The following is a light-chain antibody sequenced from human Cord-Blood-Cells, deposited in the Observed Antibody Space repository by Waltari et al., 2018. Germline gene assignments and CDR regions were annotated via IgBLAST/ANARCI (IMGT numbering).Light chain of an antibody. Sequence: QSALTPPASVSGSPGQSITISCTGTRSAVGSYNLVSWYQRHPGKAPKLTIYEGSKRPSGVSNRFSGSKSGNTASLTISGLQAEDEADYYCCSYAGSSTWVFGGGTKLTVL. CDR2: EGS. J-gene: IGLJ3*02. CDR1: RSAVGSYNL. CDR3: CSYAGSSTWV. V-gene: IGLV2-23*01.